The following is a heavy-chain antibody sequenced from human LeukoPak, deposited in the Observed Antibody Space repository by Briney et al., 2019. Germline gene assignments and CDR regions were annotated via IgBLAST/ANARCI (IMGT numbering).Heavy chain of an antibody. Sequence: GGSLRLSCAASGFTFSDYYISWIRQTPGKGLEWVSYISGSGNTKYYARSVTGRFTISRDNAKTSLYLDMRNLKAEDTALYYCARDQPLTSSRSSFAEYFQLWGQGTLVTVSS. D-gene: IGHD6-6*01. CDR2: ISGSGNTK. CDR3: ARDQPLTSSRSSFAEYFQL. J-gene: IGHJ1*01. CDR1: GFTFSDYY. V-gene: IGHV3-11*01.